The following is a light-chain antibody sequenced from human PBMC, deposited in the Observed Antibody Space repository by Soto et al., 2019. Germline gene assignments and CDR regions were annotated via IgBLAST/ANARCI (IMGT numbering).Light chain of an antibody. J-gene: IGKJ2*01. Sequence: DIQMTQSPSSLSASVGDRVSITCRASQSISNILNWYQQKPGKAPQLLIYAASVLQSGVPPRIGASGSGTDFTLTISSVQPEDFATYYCQQSYSTPYTFGQGTKLEIK. V-gene: IGKV1-39*01. CDR2: AAS. CDR1: QSISNI. CDR3: QQSYSTPYT.